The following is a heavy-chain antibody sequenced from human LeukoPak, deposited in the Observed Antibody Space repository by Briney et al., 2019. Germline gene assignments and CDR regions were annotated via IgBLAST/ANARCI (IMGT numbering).Heavy chain of an antibody. Sequence: GASVKVSCKASGGTFSSYAISWVRQAPGQGLEWMGRIIPILGIANYAQKFQGRVTITADKSTSTAYMELSSLRSEDTAVYYCARDRICCSSTSCYTTQAFDIWGQGTMVTVSS. CDR2: IIPILGIA. D-gene: IGHD2-2*02. J-gene: IGHJ3*02. V-gene: IGHV1-69*04. CDR1: GGTFSSYA. CDR3: ARDRICCSSTSCYTTQAFDI.